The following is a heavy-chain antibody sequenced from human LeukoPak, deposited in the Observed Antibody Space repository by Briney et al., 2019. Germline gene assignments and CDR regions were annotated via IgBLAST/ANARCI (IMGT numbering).Heavy chain of an antibody. Sequence: GASVKVSCKASGGTFSSYTISWVRQAPGQGLEWMGRTIPILGIANYAQKFQGRVTITADKSTSTAYMELSSLRSEDTAVYYCAFSLGATGAFDIWGQGTMVTVSS. D-gene: IGHD1-26*01. CDR3: AFSLGATGAFDI. J-gene: IGHJ3*02. CDR2: TIPILGIA. CDR1: GGTFSSYT. V-gene: IGHV1-69*02.